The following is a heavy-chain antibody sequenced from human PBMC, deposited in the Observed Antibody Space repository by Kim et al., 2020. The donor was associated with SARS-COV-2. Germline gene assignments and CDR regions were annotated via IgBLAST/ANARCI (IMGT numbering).Heavy chain of an antibody. CDR3: ARDPVLGVGELYYYYYGMDV. D-gene: IGHD3-10*01. CDR1: GGSISSGSYY. CDR2: IYTSGST. Sequence: SETLSLTCTVSGGSISSGSYYWSWIRQPAGKGLEWIGRIYTSGSTNYNPSLKSRVTISVDTSKNQFSLKLSSVTAADTAVYYCARDPVLGVGELYYYYYGMDVWGQGTTVTVSS. J-gene: IGHJ6*02. V-gene: IGHV4-61*02.